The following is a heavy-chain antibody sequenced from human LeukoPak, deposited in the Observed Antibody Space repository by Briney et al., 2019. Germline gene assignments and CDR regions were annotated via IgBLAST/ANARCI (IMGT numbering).Heavy chain of an antibody. CDR1: GYTFTSYG. CDR3: ARDSVAFYDSSGYPTLFDY. J-gene: IGHJ4*02. CDR2: ISAYNGNT. D-gene: IGHD3-22*01. Sequence: ASVKVSCKASGYTFTSYGISWVRQAPGQGLEWMGWISAYNGNTNYAQKLQGRVTMTTDTSTSTAYMELSRLRSDDTAVYYCARDSVAFYDSSGYPTLFDYWGQGTLVTVSS. V-gene: IGHV1-18*01.